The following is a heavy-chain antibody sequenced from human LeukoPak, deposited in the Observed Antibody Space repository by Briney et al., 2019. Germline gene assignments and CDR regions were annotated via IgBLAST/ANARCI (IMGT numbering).Heavy chain of an antibody. Sequence: GGSLRLSCAASGFTFSNNALSWVRQAPGKGLELVSVISGSGGSTYYADSVKGRFTISRDNSKNTLYLQMDSLRAGDTAVYYCARGRLRVIDAFDIWGQGTMVTVSS. CDR3: ARGRLRVIDAFDI. CDR1: GFTFSNNA. D-gene: IGHD2-21*01. CDR2: ISGSGGST. J-gene: IGHJ3*02. V-gene: IGHV3-23*01.